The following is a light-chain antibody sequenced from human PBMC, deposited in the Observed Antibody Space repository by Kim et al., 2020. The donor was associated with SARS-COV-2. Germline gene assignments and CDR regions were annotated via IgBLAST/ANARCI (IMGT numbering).Light chain of an antibody. V-gene: IGLV4-69*01. CDR2: LNSDGSH. CDR3: QTWGTGIRL. CDR1: SEHSSYA. J-gene: IGLJ2*01. Sequence: QLVLTQSPSASATLGASVKLTCTLSSEHSSYAIAWHQQQPEKGPRYLMKLNSDGSHSKGDGIPDRFSGSSSGAERYLTISSLQSEDEADYYCQTWGTGIRLFGAWTKLPVL.